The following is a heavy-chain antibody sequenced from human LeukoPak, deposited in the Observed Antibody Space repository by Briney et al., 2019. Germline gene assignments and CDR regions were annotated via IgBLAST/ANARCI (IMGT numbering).Heavy chain of an antibody. CDR2: MNHSGST. V-gene: IGHV4-34*01. D-gene: IGHD3-10*01. Sequence: SETLSLTCAVYGGSFSGYYWSWIRQSPGKGVEWIGEMNHSGSTNYNPSLKSRVTIYVHTSKNQIYLKLSSVTAADAAVYYCARGLDYSSGSVDGMDVWGQGTTVTVSS. CDR1: GGSFSGYY. CDR3: ARGLDYSSGSVDGMDV. J-gene: IGHJ6*02.